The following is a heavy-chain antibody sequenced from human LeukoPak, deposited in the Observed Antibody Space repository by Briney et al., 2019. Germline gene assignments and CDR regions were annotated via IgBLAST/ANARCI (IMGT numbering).Heavy chain of an antibody. D-gene: IGHD2-15*01. CDR1: GFTFSSSA. CDR3: AKQLGYCSDGSCYFPY. J-gene: IGHJ4*02. Sequence: GGSLRLSCAASGFTFSSSAMSWVRQAPAKGLEGVSATSNNGGYTYYADSVQGRFTISRDNSKSTLCLQMNSLRAEDTAVYYCAKQLGYCSDGSCYFPYWGQGTLVTVSS. CDR2: TSNNGGYT. V-gene: IGHV3-23*01.